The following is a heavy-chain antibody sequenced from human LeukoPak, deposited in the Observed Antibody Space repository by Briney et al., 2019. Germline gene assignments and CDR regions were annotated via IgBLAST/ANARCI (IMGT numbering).Heavy chain of an antibody. CDR3: ATKQWLAPPPDS. D-gene: IGHD6-19*01. CDR1: GFTFSSYS. CDR2: ISSSSSTI. Sequence: GGSLRLSCAASGFTFSSYSMNWVRQAPGKGLEWVSYISSSSSTIYYADSVKGRFTISRDNAKNSLYLQMNSLRAEDTAVYYCATKQWLAPPPDSWGQGTPVTVSS. V-gene: IGHV3-48*01. J-gene: IGHJ4*02.